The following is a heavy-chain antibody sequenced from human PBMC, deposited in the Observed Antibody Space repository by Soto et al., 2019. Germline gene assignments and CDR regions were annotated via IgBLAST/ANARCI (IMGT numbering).Heavy chain of an antibody. J-gene: IGHJ4*02. D-gene: IGHD3-22*01. CDR1: GYTFTSYD. Sequence: ASVKVSCKASGYTFTSYDINWVRQATGQGLEWMGWMNPNSGNTGYAQKFQGRVTMTRNTSISAAYMELSSLRSEDTAVYYCARGREYYYDSSVYYYYWGQGTLVTVSS. V-gene: IGHV1-8*01. CDR3: ARGREYYYDSSVYYYY. CDR2: MNPNSGNT.